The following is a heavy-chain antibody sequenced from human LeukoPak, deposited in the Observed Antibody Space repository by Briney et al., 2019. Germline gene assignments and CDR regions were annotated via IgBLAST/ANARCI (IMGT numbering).Heavy chain of an antibody. Sequence: GGSLRLSCVASGFTFSNYGMHWVRQAPGKGLEWVTTISYDGNDEYYADSVKGRFTISRDNSKNTLYLEMSSLRIEDTAVYYCAKDHYRSRMEDFQQWGQGTLVIVSS. CDR1: GFTFSNYG. CDR3: AKDHYRSRMEDFQQ. J-gene: IGHJ1*01. D-gene: IGHD3-16*02. V-gene: IGHV3-30*18. CDR2: ISYDGNDE.